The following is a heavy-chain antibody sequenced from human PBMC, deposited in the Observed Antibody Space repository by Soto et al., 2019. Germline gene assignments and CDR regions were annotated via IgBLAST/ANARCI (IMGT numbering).Heavy chain of an antibody. J-gene: IGHJ4*02. Sequence: QVQLVESGGGVVQPGRSLRLSCAASGFTFSSYGMHWVRQAPGKGLEWVAVISYDGSNKYYADSVKGRFTISRDNSKNTXXLQMNSLRAEDTAVYYCAKDLRTYYGSGSSYYFDYWGQGTLVTVSS. CDR2: ISYDGSNK. CDR1: GFTFSSYG. D-gene: IGHD3-10*01. CDR3: AKDLRTYYGSGSSYYFDY. V-gene: IGHV3-30*18.